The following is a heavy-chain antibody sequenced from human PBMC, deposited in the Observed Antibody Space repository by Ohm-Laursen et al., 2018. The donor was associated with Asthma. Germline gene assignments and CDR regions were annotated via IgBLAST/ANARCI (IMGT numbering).Heavy chain of an antibody. D-gene: IGHD1-26*01. CDR2: ISSDSVTI. CDR3: AREWGGMDV. CDR1: GFTFSLYA. J-gene: IGHJ6*02. Sequence: SLRLSCAASGFTFSLYAINWVRQAPGKGLAWVSYISSDSVTIYYADSVKGRFTISRDNAKHSLYLQMTSLRAEDTAVYYCAREWGGMDVWGLGATVTVSS. V-gene: IGHV3-48*01.